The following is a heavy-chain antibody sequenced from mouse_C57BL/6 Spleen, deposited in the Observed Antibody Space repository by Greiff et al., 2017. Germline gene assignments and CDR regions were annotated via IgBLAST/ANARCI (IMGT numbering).Heavy chain of an antibody. Sequence: EVKLVESGAELVRPGASVKLSCTASGFNIKDDYMHWVKQRPEQGLEWIGWIDPENGDTEYASKFQGKATITADTSSNTAYLQLRSLTSEDTAVYYCTTYGSLDYWGQGTTLTVSS. CDR3: TTYGSLDY. J-gene: IGHJ2*01. D-gene: IGHD1-1*01. CDR1: GFNIKDDY. V-gene: IGHV14-4*01. CDR2: IDPENGDT.